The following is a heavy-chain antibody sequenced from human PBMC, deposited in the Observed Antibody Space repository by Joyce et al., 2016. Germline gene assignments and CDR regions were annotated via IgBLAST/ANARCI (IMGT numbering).Heavy chain of an antibody. CDR2: ISGSSYYI. J-gene: IGHJ6*02. Sequence: QLVESGGGLVKPGGSLRISCEVSGLTFSSSSMSWFRLAPGKGLEGVAAISGSSYYIFHADSVRGRFTVSRDNAKKTLYLQMNSLRVEDTAVYYCARGGIDYSYGMDVWGQGTTVTVSS. CDR1: GLTFSSSS. CDR3: ARGGIDYSYGMDV. V-gene: IGHV3-21*01.